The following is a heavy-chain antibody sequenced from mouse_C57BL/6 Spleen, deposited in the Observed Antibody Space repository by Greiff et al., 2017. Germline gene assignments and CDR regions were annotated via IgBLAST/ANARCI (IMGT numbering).Heavy chain of an antibody. V-gene: IGHV1-81*01. D-gene: IGHD1-1*01. CDR2: IYPRSGNT. Sequence: VQLQESGAELARPGASVKLSCKASGYTFTSYGISWVKQRTGQGLEWIGEIYPRSGNTYYNEKLKGKVTLTADKSTNTAYMELRSLTSEDSAVYFGARRDYYGSSYDYAMDYWGQGTSVTVSS. J-gene: IGHJ4*01. CDR3: ARRDYYGSSYDYAMDY. CDR1: GYTFTSYG.